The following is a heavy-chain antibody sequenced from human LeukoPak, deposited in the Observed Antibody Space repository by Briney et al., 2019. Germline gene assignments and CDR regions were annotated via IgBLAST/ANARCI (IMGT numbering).Heavy chain of an antibody. CDR1: GFPFSNYA. J-gene: IGHJ4*02. Sequence: TGGSLRLSCAASGFPFSNYAMSWVRQAPGKGLEWVSGISGNGDKTYYRDSVKGRFTISRDNSKNTLYLQMISLRAEDTAVYFCAKDPMSVVAGLYFDYWGQGTLVTVSS. D-gene: IGHD6-19*01. CDR3: AKDPMSVVAGLYFDY. V-gene: IGHV3-23*01. CDR2: ISGNGDKT.